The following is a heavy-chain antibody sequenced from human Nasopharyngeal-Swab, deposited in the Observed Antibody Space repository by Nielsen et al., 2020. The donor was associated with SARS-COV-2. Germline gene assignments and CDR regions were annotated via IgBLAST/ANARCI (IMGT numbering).Heavy chain of an antibody. D-gene: IGHD5-12*01. CDR3: ARGHGGGYGVDY. J-gene: IGHJ4*02. V-gene: IGHV4-34*01. CDR2: INHSGST. CDR1: GGSFSGYY. Sequence: SETLSLTCAVYGGSFSGYYWSWIRQPPGKGLEWIGEINHSGSTNYNPSLKSRVTISVDTSKNQFSLKLSSVTAADTAVYYCARGHGGGYGVDYWGQGTLVTVSS.